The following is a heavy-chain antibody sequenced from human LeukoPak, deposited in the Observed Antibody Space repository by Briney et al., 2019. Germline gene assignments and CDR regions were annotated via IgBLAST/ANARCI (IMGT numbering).Heavy chain of an antibody. D-gene: IGHD2/OR15-2a*01. J-gene: IGHJ2*01. CDR2: IYYSGST. V-gene: IGHV4-61*01. Sequence: SQTLSLTCTVSGAAISSGTYYWSWIRQPPGKGLEWIGYIYYSGSTNYNPSLKSRVTISVDTSKNQFSLKLSSVTAADTAVYYCARAVLRGWYFDLWGRGTLVTVSS. CDR1: GAAISSGTYY. CDR3: ARAVLRGWYFDL.